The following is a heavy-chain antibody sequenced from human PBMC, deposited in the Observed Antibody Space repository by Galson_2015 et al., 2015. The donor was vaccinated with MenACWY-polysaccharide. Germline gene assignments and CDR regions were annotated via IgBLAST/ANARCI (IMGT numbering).Heavy chain of an antibody. CDR1: GGSVSVDTYY. CDR2: MSYSGRA. Sequence: SETLSLTCTVSGGSVSVDTYYWSWLRQSPGKGLEWIGYMSYSGRANKNPSLKSRVTILLDTSKNQFSLRLTSVTAADTAIYYCAREPTYGGSFGWFDPWGQGTLVTVSS. D-gene: IGHD1-26*01. CDR3: AREPTYGGSFGWFDP. V-gene: IGHV4-61*01. J-gene: IGHJ5*02.